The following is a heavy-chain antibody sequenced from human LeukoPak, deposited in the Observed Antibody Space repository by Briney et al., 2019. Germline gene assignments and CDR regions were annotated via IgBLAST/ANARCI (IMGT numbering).Heavy chain of an antibody. Sequence: ASVKVSCKASGYTSTNFDINWVRQATGQGLEWMGWMNLNSGKTGYRQEFQGRVTITADESTSTAYMELSSLRSEDTAVYYCARNDYGDYVGEYYFDYWGQGTLVTVSS. J-gene: IGHJ4*02. D-gene: IGHD4-17*01. CDR2: MNLNSGKT. CDR3: ARNDYGDYVGEYYFDY. V-gene: IGHV1-8*01. CDR1: GYTSTNFD.